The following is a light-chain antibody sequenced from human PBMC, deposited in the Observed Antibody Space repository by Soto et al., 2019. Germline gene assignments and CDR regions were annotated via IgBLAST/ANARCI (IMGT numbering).Light chain of an antibody. J-gene: IGLJ1*01. CDR3: CSYAGGSYV. V-gene: IGLV2-11*01. Sequence: QAVVTQPRSVSGSPGQSVTISCTGTSSDVGAYSYVSWYQQHPGKAPKPMIYDVSERPSGVPDRFSGSKSANTASLTISGLQAEDEADYYCCSYAGGSYVFGTGTKVTVL. CDR2: DVS. CDR1: SSDVGAYSY.